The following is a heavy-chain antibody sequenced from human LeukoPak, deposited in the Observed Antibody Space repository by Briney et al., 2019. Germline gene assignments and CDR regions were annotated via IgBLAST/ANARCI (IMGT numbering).Heavy chain of an antibody. CDR3: VGDTGYFYS. J-gene: IGHJ4*03. CDR2: ISSRSSDI. D-gene: IGHD3-9*01. V-gene: IGHV3-21*01. CDR1: GFTLSSYA. Sequence: TGGSLRLSCSASGFTLSSYAMTGVRQVPGKGLEWVSSISSRSSDIYYADLVKGRFTISRDNAKNSLYLQMNSLRVEDTAVYYCVGDTGYFYSWGRGDLVTVSS.